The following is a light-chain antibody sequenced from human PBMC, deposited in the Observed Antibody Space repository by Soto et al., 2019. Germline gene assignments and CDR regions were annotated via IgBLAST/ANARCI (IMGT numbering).Light chain of an antibody. V-gene: IGKV3-20*01. CDR3: QQYGSTPVT. CDR1: QSVTSSY. J-gene: IGKJ1*01. Sequence: EIVLTQSPGTLSLSPGERATLSCRASQSVTSSYLAWYQQKPGQAPKLLIYGASSRATGIPDRFSGSGSGTDFTLTISRLEPEDVAVYYCQQYGSTPVTFGQGTKVEI. CDR2: GAS.